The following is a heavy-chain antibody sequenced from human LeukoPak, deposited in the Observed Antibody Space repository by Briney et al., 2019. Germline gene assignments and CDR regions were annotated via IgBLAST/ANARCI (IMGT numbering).Heavy chain of an antibody. CDR3: ARGAAMVLDY. CDR2: ISSSYI. D-gene: IGHD5-18*01. V-gene: IGHV3-21*01. CDR1: GFTFSSYS. J-gene: IGHJ4*02. Sequence: GGSLRLSCAASGFTFSSYSMNWVRQAPGKGLEWVSSISSSYIYYADSVKGRFTISRDNAKNSLYLQMNSLRAEDTAVYYCARGAAMVLDYWGQGTLVTVSS.